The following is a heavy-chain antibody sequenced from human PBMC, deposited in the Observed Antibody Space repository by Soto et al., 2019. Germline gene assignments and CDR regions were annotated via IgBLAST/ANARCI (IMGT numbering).Heavy chain of an antibody. J-gene: IGHJ4*02. Sequence: LKLFSKGSGYSVTSYWIGLVRQMPGKGLEWMGIIYPGDSDTRYSPSFQGQVTISADKSISTAYLQWSSLKASDTAMYYCARLVEITISGVSSIESYFDYWGQGTLVTVSS. V-gene: IGHV5-51*01. CDR3: ARLVEITISGVSSIESYFDY. CDR2: IYPGDSDT. D-gene: IGHD3-3*01. CDR1: GYSVTSYW.